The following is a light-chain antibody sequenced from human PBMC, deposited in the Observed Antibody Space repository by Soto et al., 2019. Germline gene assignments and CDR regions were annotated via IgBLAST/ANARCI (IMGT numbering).Light chain of an antibody. CDR2: DDI. J-gene: IGLJ1*01. CDR1: ISNMGAGYD. CDR3: QSYDTALGGSYV. V-gene: IGLV1-40*01. Sequence: QSVLTQTPSVSGAPGQRVTISCTGSISNMGAGYDVHWYQQRPGTAPRLLISDDINRPSGVPDRFSGSKSGTSASLAITGLQADDEADYYCQSYDTALGGSYVFGSGTKVTVL.